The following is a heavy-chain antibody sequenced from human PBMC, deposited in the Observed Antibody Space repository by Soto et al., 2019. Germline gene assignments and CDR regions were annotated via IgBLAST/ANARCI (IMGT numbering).Heavy chain of an antibody. J-gene: IGHJ4*02. CDR1: GFTFSSYW. V-gene: IGHV3-7*03. CDR2: IKQDGSEK. CDR3: ARGGRLGRWLQSATYYFDY. Sequence: HPGGSLRLSCAASGFTFSSYWMSWVRQAPGKGLEWVANIKQDGSEKYYVDSVKGRFTISRDNAKNSLYLQMNSLRAEDTAVYYCARGGRLGRWLQSATYYFDYWGQGTLVTVSS. D-gene: IGHD5-12*01.